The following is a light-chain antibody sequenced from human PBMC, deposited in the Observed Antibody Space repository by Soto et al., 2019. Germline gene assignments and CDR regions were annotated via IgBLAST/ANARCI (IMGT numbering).Light chain of an antibody. CDR1: QSISSNY. CDR3: QQYGSSPRT. V-gene: IGKV3-20*01. Sequence: EIVLTQSPGTLSMSPGERATLSCRASQSISSNYLAWYQQKPGQAPRLLIYGASSRATGIPDWFSGSGSGTEFTLTISRLEAEDFAVYYCQQYGSSPRTFGQGTKVEFK. J-gene: IGKJ1*01. CDR2: GAS.